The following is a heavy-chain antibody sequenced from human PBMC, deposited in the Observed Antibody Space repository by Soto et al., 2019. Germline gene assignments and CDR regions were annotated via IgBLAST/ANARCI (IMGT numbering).Heavy chain of an antibody. CDR1: GFTFSSYA. J-gene: IGHJ4*02. V-gene: IGHV3-30-3*01. CDR2: ISYDGSNK. CDR3: ARAPHYYDSSGYNDY. Sequence: QVQLVESGGGVVQPGRSLRLSCAASGFTFSSYAMHWVRQAPGKGLEWVAVISYDGSNKYYADSVKGRFTISRDNSKNTLYLQMNSLRAEDTAVYYCARAPHYYDSSGYNDYWGQGTLVTVSS. D-gene: IGHD3-22*01.